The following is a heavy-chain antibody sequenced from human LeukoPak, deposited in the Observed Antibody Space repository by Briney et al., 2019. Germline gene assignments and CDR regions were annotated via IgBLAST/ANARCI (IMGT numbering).Heavy chain of an antibody. D-gene: IGHD5-24*01. CDR3: ARSRDGYNFLHFDY. J-gene: IGHJ4*02. Sequence: SVKVSCKASGGTFGSYAISWVRQAPGQGLEWMGGIIPILGTANYAQKFQGRVTITADESTSTAYMELSSLRSEDTAVYYCARSRDGYNFLHFDYWGQGTLVTVSS. V-gene: IGHV1-69*01. CDR2: IIPILGTA. CDR1: GGTFGSYA.